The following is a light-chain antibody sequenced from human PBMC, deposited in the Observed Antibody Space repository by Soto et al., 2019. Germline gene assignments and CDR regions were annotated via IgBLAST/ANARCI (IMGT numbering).Light chain of an antibody. CDR1: QSLSSN. CDR3: QQSDSWPRT. Sequence: EIVMTQSPATLSVSPGQRVTLSCRASQSLSSNLVWYQQKAGQAPRLLIYGASTRATGVPARFSGSGSRTEFTLTNSSLQSEDFAVYYCQQSDSWPRTFGQGTKVEIK. CDR2: GAS. J-gene: IGKJ1*01. V-gene: IGKV3-15*01.